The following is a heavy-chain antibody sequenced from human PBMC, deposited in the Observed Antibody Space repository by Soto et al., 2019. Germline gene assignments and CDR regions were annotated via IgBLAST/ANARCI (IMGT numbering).Heavy chain of an antibody. Sequence: QVQLVQSGAEVKKPGSSVKVSCKASGGTFSSYAISWVRQAPGQGREWMGGIIPIFGTAKYAQKFQGRVTITADESPRMAYMALSSLRSEDTAVYYCARAGTYYYDSSGFYYFDYWGQGTLVTVSS. V-gene: IGHV1-69*01. D-gene: IGHD3-22*01. CDR2: IIPIFGTA. J-gene: IGHJ4*02. CDR1: GGTFSSYA. CDR3: ARAGTYYYDSSGFYYFDY.